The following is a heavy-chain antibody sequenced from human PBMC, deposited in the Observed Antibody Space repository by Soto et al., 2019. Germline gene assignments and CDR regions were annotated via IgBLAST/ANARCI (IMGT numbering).Heavy chain of an antibody. CDR2: IYSGGST. CDR3: ASHRREHEDLGWYYGMDV. V-gene: IGHV3-53*01. Sequence: EVQLVESGGGLIQPGGSLRLSCAASGFTVSSNYMSWVRQAPGKGLEWVSVIYSGGSTYYADSVKGRFTISRDNSKNTLYLQMNSLRAEDTAVYYRASHRREHEDLGWYYGMDVWGQGTTVTVAS. D-gene: IGHD3-16*01. J-gene: IGHJ6*02. CDR1: GFTVSSNY.